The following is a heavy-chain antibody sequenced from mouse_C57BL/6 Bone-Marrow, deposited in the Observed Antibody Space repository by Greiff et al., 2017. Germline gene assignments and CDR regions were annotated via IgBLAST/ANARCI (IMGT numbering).Heavy chain of an antibody. CDR3: TTDDYDKMAWFAY. CDR2: IDPENGDT. Sequence: EVKVVESGAELVRPGASVKLSCTASGFNIKDDYMHWVKQRPEQGLEWIGWIDPENGDTEYASKFQGKATITADTSSNTAYLQLSSLTSEDTAVYYCTTDDYDKMAWFAYWGQGTLVTVSA. CDR1: GFNIKDDY. D-gene: IGHD2-4*01. V-gene: IGHV14-4*01. J-gene: IGHJ3*01.